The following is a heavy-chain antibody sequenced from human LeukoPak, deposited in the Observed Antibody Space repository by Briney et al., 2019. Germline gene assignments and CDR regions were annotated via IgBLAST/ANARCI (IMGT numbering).Heavy chain of an antibody. CDR3: ARNGDREDIIVVPAAEEDAFDI. V-gene: IGHV4-34*01. D-gene: IGHD2-2*01. CDR1: GGSFSGYY. Sequence: PSVTLSLTCAVYGGSFSGYYWSWIRQPPGKGLEWIGEINHSGSTNYNPSLKSRVTISVDTSKNQFSLKLSSVTAADTAVYYCARNGDREDIIVVPAAEEDAFDIWGQGTMVTVSS. J-gene: IGHJ3*02. CDR2: INHSGST.